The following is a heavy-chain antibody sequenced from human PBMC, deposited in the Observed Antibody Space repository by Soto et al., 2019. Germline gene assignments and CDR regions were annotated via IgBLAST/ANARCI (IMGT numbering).Heavy chain of an antibody. Sequence: EVQLVESGGTLVQPGRSLRLSCAASGFSFDEYAMHWVRQVPGKGLEWVSGVSWNSGTVGYGDSVQGRFTISRDNDKNSLYLHMNSWRAEDTATYYCAKGFCSSAKCYTYSYMDVWGKGTAVTVSS. D-gene: IGHD2-2*01. CDR2: VSWNSGTV. CDR3: AKGFCSSAKCYTYSYMDV. J-gene: IGHJ6*03. CDR1: GFSFDEYA. V-gene: IGHV3-9*01.